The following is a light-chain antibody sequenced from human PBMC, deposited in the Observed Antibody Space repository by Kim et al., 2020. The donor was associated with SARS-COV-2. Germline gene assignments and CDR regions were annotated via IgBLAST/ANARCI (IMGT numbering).Light chain of an antibody. CDR2: MAS. V-gene: IGKV1-5*03. CDR3: QNYNSDLWT. J-gene: IGKJ1*01. CDR1: QSTISW. Sequence: APVGDRVTPTCRASQSTISWLAWYQQKPGRAPMLLIYMASSVESVVSSRVSGSGSGTEFTLTICGLQPDDFSTYYCQNYNSDLWTFGQGTKVDIK.